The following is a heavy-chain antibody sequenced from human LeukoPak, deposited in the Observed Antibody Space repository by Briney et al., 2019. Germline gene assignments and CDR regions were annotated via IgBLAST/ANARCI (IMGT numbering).Heavy chain of an antibody. D-gene: IGHD3-22*01. Sequence: GGSLRLSCAASGFTFITYGMHWVRQAPGKGLEWVAVIWYDGNNKYYADSVKGRFTIPRDNSKNTLYLQMNSLRGEDTAVYYCTRAYDTSVGAFDIWGQGTMVTVSS. CDR2: IWYDGNNK. V-gene: IGHV3-33*01. J-gene: IGHJ3*02. CDR1: GFTFITYG. CDR3: TRAYDTSVGAFDI.